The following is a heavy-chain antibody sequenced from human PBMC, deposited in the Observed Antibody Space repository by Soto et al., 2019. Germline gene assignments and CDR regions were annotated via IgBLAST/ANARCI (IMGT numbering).Heavy chain of an antibody. CDR1: GFSLSTSGMR. Sequence: SGPTGEPTQTLTLTCTFSGFSLSTSGMRVSWIRQPPGKALEWLARIDWDDDKFYSTSLKTRLTISKDTSKNQVVLTMTNMDPVDTATYYCARSYLTAYFDYWGQGTLVTVSS. J-gene: IGHJ4*02. D-gene: IGHD7-27*01. CDR2: IDWDDDK. V-gene: IGHV2-70*04. CDR3: ARSYLTAYFDY.